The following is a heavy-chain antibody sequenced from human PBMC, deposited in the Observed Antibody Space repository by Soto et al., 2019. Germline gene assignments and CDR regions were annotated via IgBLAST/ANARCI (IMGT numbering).Heavy chain of an antibody. CDR3: AKSLYCAAGSCYWIPDA. J-gene: IGHJ5*02. CDR1: GGTFNSYA. D-gene: IGHD2-8*02. CDR2: ISPIFGTA. V-gene: IGHV1-69*01. Sequence: VQLVQSGAEVQKPGSSVNVSCKASGGTFNSYAITWVRQAPGQGLEWLGGISPIFGTADYSQRFQGRVTISADESSNTVYMALSSLTSEDTAVYYCAKSLYCAAGSCYWIPDAWGQGTLVSVSS.